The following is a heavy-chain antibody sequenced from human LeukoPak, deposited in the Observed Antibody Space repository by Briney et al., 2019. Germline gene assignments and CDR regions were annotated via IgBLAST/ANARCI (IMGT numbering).Heavy chain of an antibody. CDR3: ARIRFRYIIFDF. D-gene: IGHD5-24*01. Sequence: PSETLSLTCTVSGGSISSGDYYWGWIRQSPGKGLEWIGYIYYSGSAYYSPSHESRVTISVDTSKNQFSLNLSSVTAADTAVYYCARIRFRYIIFDFWGQGTLVTVSS. J-gene: IGHJ4*02. V-gene: IGHV4-30-4*01. CDR1: GGSISSGDYY. CDR2: IYYSGSA.